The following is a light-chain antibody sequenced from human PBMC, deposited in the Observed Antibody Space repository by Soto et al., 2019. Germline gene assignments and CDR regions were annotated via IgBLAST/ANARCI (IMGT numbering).Light chain of an antibody. CDR2: GAS. J-gene: IGKJ1*01. Sequence: EIERPQYPSTLSVSAGEGSTLSCMASQSLSSNLAWYQQKPGQAPRLLIYGASTRATGIPARFSGSGSGTEFTLTISSLQSEDFAVYYCQQYNNWPRTFGQGTKVDIK. CDR3: QQYNNWPRT. V-gene: IGKV3-15*01. CDR1: QSLSSN.